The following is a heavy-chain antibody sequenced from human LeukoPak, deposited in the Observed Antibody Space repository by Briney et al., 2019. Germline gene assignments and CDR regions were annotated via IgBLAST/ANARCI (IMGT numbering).Heavy chain of an antibody. V-gene: IGHV3-7*01. CDR2: IKQDRSEK. CDR1: GFTFTNYW. CDR3: AKGFSGYGSGQGLDL. J-gene: IGHJ2*01. D-gene: IGHD5-12*01. Sequence: GGSLRLSCAASGFTFTNYWMSWVRQAPGKGLELVANIKQDRSEKYYVDSVKGRFTISRDNAKNSLYLQMNSLRAEDTAVYYCAKGFSGYGSGQGLDLWGRGTLVTVSS.